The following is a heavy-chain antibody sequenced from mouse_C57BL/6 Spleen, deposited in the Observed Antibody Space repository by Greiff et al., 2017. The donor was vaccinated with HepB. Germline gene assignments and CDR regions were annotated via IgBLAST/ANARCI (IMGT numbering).Heavy chain of an antibody. CDR1: GYTLTDYY. D-gene: IGHD1-2*01. CDR2: INPNNGGT. V-gene: IGHV1-26*01. J-gene: IGHJ4*01. Sequence: VQLQQSGPELVKPGASVKISCKASGYTLTDYYMNWVKQSHGKSLEWIGDINPNNGGTSYNQKFKGKATLTVDKSSSTAYMELRSLTSEDSAVYYCARLHYGFWGQGTSVTVSS. CDR3: ARLHYGF.